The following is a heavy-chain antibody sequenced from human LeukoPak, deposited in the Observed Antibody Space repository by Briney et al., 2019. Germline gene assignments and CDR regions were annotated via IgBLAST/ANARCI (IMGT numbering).Heavy chain of an antibody. Sequence: PSETLSLTCTVSGGSISSYYWSWIRQPPGKGLEWIGYIYYSGSTNYNPSLKSRVTISVDTSKNQFSLKLSSVTAADTAVYYCARLGYCSSTSCPSGAFDIWGQGTMVTVSS. CDR2: IYYSGST. J-gene: IGHJ3*02. CDR1: GGSISSYY. CDR3: ARLGYCSSTSCPSGAFDI. D-gene: IGHD2-2*01. V-gene: IGHV4-59*12.